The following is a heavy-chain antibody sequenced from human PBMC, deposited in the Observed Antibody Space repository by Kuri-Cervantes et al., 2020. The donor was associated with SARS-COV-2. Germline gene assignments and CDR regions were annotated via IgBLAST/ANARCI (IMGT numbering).Heavy chain of an antibody. J-gene: IGHJ6*02. Sequence: GESLKISCAASGFTFSSYWMHWVRQAPGKGLVWVSRINSDGSSTSYADSVKGRFTISRDNSKNTLYLQMNSLRAEDTAVHYCARAYSSGWYYYYGMDVWGQGTTVTVSS. CDR2: INSDGSST. CDR3: ARAYSSGWYYYYGMDV. D-gene: IGHD6-19*01. CDR1: GFTFSSYW. V-gene: IGHV3-74*01.